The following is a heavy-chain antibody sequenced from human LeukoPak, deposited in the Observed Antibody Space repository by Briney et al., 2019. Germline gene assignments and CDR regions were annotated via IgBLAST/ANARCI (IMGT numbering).Heavy chain of an antibody. Sequence: PGRSLRLSCAASGFTFSSYGMHWVRQAPGKGLERVAVIWYDGSNKYYADSVKGRFTISRDNSKNTLYLQMNSLRAEDTAVYYCARDGYDILTGYYPGRWFDPWGQGTLVTVSS. CDR3: ARDGYDILTGYYPGRWFDP. D-gene: IGHD3-9*01. CDR2: IWYDGSNK. CDR1: GFTFSSYG. V-gene: IGHV3-33*01. J-gene: IGHJ5*02.